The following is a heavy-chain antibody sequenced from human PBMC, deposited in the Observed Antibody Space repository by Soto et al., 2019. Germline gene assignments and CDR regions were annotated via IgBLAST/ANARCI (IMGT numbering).Heavy chain of an antibody. CDR2: ISAYNGNT. CDR1: GYTFTSYG. CDR3: ARDPPHYYYSCFPAPGAAFDI. V-gene: IGHV1-18*01. D-gene: IGHD3-22*01. J-gene: IGHJ3*02. Sequence: ASVKVSCKASGYTFTSYGISWVRQAPGQGLEWMGWISAYNGNTNYAQKLQGRVTMTTDTSTSTAYMELRSLRSDDTAVYYCARDPPHYYYSCFPAPGAAFDIWGQGTMVTVSS.